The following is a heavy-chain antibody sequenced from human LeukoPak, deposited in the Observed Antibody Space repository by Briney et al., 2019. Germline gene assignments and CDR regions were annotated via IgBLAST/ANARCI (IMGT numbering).Heavy chain of an antibody. CDR1: GFSLSTSGMC. CDR3: ARGGYCGGDCFDY. CDR2: IYYSGST. Sequence: SGPTLVNPTQTLTLTCTFSGFSLSTSGMCVSWMRQPPGKALEWIGYIYYSGSTNYNPSLKSRVTISVDTSKNQFSLKLSSVTAADTAVYYCARGGYCGGDCFDYWGQGTLVTVSS. V-gene: IGHV4-61*08. J-gene: IGHJ4*02. D-gene: IGHD2-21*01.